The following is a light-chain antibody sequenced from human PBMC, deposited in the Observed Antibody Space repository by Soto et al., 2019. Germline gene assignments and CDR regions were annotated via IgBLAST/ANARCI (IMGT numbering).Light chain of an antibody. CDR3: QAWDSSTYV. J-gene: IGLJ1*01. Sequence: SYELTQPPSVSVSPGQTASITCSGDHLGDKYACWYQQKAGQSPVLVIYQDTKRPSGIPERFSGSNSGNTATLTISGTQAMDEADYYCQAWDSSTYVFGNGTKVTVL. V-gene: IGLV3-1*01. CDR1: HLGDKY. CDR2: QDT.